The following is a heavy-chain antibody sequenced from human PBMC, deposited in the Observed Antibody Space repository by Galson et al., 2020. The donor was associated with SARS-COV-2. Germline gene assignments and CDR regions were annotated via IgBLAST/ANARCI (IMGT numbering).Heavy chain of an antibody. CDR2: INHSGST. D-gene: IGHD5-18*01. Sequence: SETLSLTCAVYGGSFSGYYWSWIRQPPGKGLEWIGEINHSGSTNYNPSLKSRVTISVDTSKNQFSLKLSSVTAADTAVYYCARGPGWGYNLDYWGQGTLVTVSS. J-gene: IGHJ4*02. V-gene: IGHV4-34*01. CDR3: ARGPGWGYNLDY. CDR1: GGSFSGYY.